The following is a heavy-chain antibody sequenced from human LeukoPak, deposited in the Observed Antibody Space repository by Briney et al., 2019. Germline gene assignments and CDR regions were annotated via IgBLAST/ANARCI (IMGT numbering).Heavy chain of an antibody. CDR1: GYTFTGYY. CDR3: ARGSPYGSTYYYYYYYMDV. J-gene: IGHJ6*03. V-gene: IGHV1-2*02. Sequence: GASVKVSCKASGYTFTGYYMHWVRQAPGQGLEWMGWINPNSGGTNYAQKFQGRVTMTRDTSISTAYMELSRLRSDDTAVYYCARGSPYGSTYYYYYYYMDVWGKGTTVTVSS. CDR2: INPNSGGT. D-gene: IGHD3-10*01.